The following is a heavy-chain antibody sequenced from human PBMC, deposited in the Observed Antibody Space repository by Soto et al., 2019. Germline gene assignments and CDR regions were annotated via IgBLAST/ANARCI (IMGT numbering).Heavy chain of an antibody. CDR3: AMGDLAWGSGSYFDY. V-gene: IGHV1-24*01. Sequence: ASVKVSCKASGYTLTELSMHWVRQAPGKGLEWMGGFDPEDGETIYAQKFQGRVTMTEDTSTDTAYMELSSLRSEDTAVYYCAMGDLAWGSGSYFDYWGQGTLVTVSS. D-gene: IGHD3-10*01. CDR1: GYTLTELS. CDR2: FDPEDGET. J-gene: IGHJ4*02.